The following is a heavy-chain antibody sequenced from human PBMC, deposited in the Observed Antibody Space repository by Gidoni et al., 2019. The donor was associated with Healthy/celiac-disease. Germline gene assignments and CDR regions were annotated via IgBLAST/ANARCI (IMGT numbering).Heavy chain of an antibody. V-gene: IGHV3-23*01. D-gene: IGHD2-2*01. Sequence: EVQLLESGGGLVQPGGSLRLSCAASGFTFSSYAMSWVRQAPGKGLEWVSAISGSGGSTYYADSVKGRFTISRDNSKNTLYLQMNSLRAEDTAVYYCATSTYIVVVPAARFDYWGQGTLVTVSS. CDR3: ATSTYIVVVPAARFDY. CDR2: ISGSGGST. CDR1: GFTFSSYA. J-gene: IGHJ4*02.